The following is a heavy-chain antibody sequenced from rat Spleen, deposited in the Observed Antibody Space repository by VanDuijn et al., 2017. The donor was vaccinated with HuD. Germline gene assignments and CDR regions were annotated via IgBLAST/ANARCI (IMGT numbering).Heavy chain of an antibody. D-gene: IGHD1-2*01. CDR1: GFTFNHYW. V-gene: IGHV5-31*01. Sequence: EVQLVESGGGLVQPGRSLKLSCVASGFTFNHYWMTWIRQAPTKGLEWVATTSSDGSNTHYRDTVKGRFTISREKAKRTLFLQMDSLRSEDTATYYCTSHASYSTYSPFVYWGQGTLVTVSS. J-gene: IGHJ3*01. CDR3: TSHASYSTYSPFVY. CDR2: TSSDGSNT.